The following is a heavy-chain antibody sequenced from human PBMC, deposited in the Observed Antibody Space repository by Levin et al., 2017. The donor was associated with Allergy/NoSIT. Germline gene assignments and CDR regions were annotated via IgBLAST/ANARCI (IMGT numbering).Heavy chain of an antibody. CDR1: GFAFSNYA. J-gene: IGHJ6*03. Sequence: QPGGSLRLSCTASGFAFSNYAMHWVRQAPGKGLEWVAVISYDGYNKYYADSMKGRCAFSRDNSKNTLSLQVNSLRPEDTAVYYCAKDGFIKSGYYYYYMDVWGEGTTVTVSS. V-gene: IGHV3-30*18. D-gene: IGHD1-26*01. CDR2: ISYDGYNK. CDR3: AKDGFIKSGYYYYYMDV.